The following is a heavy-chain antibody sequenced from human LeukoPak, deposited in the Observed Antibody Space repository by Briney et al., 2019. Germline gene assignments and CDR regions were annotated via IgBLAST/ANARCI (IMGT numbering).Heavy chain of an antibody. CDR2: IYPGDSDI. D-gene: IGHD6-6*01. CDR1: GYTFINFW. Sequence: GESLKISCKGSGYTFINFWIGWVRQMPGKGLEWMGIIYPGDSDIRYSPSFHGQVTISADKSISTAYLQWSSLKASDTALYYCASQDTSSSYFDFWGQGTLVTVSS. CDR3: ASQDTSSSYFDF. J-gene: IGHJ4*02. V-gene: IGHV5-51*01.